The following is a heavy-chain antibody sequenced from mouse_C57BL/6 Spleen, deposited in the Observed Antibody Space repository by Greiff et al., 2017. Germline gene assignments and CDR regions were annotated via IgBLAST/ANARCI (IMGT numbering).Heavy chain of an antibody. V-gene: IGHV5-16*01. J-gene: IGHJ2*01. D-gene: IGHD2-3*01. CDR3: ARVYDGYPFDY. CDR1: GFTFSDYY. Sequence: EVHLVESEGGLVQPGSSMKLSCTASGFTFSDYYMAWVRQVPEKGLEWVANINYDGSSTYYLDSLKSRFIISRDNAKNILYLQMSSLKSEDTATYYCARVYDGYPFDYWGQGTTLTVSS. CDR2: INYDGSST.